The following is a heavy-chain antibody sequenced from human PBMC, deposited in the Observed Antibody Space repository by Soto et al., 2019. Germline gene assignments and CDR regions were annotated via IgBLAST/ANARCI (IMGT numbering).Heavy chain of an antibody. J-gene: IGHJ3*02. D-gene: IGHD3-3*01. Sequence: SETLSLTCAVSGGSISSVGYSWIWIRQPPGKGLEWIGYIYHSGSTYYNPSLKSRVTISVDRSKNQFSLKLSSVTAADTAVYYCARAPYYNFWSVYYLDAFDIWGQWPMVT. V-gene: IGHV4-30-2*01. CDR1: GGSISSVGYS. CDR3: ARAPYYNFWSVYYLDAFDI. CDR2: IYHSGST.